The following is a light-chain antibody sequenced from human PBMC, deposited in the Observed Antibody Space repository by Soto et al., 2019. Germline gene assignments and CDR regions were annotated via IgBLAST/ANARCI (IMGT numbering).Light chain of an antibody. CDR3: QQYSNWPPIT. CDR1: QSVSNN. CDR2: GAS. V-gene: IGKV3-15*01. Sequence: EIVLTQSPGTLSLSPGERATLSCRASQSVSNNYLAWYQQKPGQAPRLLIYGASNRATGVPVRFSGSGSGTEFTLNISALQSEDSAIYYCQQYSNWPPITFGQGTKVDIK. J-gene: IGKJ1*01.